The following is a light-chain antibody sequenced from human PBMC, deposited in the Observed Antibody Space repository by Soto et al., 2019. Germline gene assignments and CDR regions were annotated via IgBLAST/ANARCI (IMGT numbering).Light chain of an antibody. CDR2: GAS. Sequence: EIVLTQSPGTLSLSPGEGATLSCTASQSVSSNYLAWYQQRPGQAPRLLIYGASSRATGIPNKFSGSGSGTDFTLTISRLEPEDFAVYYCQQYGSSPQFGQGTRLEIK. J-gene: IGKJ5*01. CDR3: QQYGSSPQ. CDR1: QSVSSNY. V-gene: IGKV3-20*01.